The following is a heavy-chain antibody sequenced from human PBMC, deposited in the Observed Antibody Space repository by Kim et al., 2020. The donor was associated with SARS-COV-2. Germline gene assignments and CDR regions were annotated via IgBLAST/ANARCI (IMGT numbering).Heavy chain of an antibody. V-gene: IGHV3-7*01. CDR1: GFTFSSYG. D-gene: IGHD3-22*01. J-gene: IGHJ4*01. CDR3: ARGSEGVAGIDDKVYDY. Sequence: GGSLRLSCAASGFTFSSYGMSWVRQAPGKGLEWVSNINQDGSETYYVDSVKGRFTISRDNAKNTLYLQMNSLRAEDTAVYYCARGSEGVAGIDDKVYDY. CDR2: INQDGSET.